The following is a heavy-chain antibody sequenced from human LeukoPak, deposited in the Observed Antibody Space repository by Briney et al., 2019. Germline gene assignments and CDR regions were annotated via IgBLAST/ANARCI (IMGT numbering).Heavy chain of an antibody. D-gene: IGHD6-13*01. J-gene: IGHJ4*02. CDR3: ARGSTAAAGTDY. Sequence: GSLRLSCAASGFAVSSNYMSWVRQAPGKGLEWVSVIYSGGSTYYADSVKGRFTISRDNSKNTLYLQMNSLRAEDTAVYYCARGSTAAAGTDYWGQGTLVTVSS. CDR1: GFAVSSNY. V-gene: IGHV3-53*01. CDR2: IYSGGST.